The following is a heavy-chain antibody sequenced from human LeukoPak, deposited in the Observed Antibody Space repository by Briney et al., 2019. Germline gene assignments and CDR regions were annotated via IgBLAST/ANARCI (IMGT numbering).Heavy chain of an antibody. V-gene: IGHV1-58*01. D-gene: IGHD6-13*01. CDR1: GFTFTSSA. CDR3: ARPGAAAGFEY. CDR2: IVVGSGNT. Sequence: ASVKVSCKASGFTFTSSAVQWVRQARGQRLEWIGWIVVGSGNTNYAQKFQERVTITRDMSTSTAYMELSSLRSEDTAVYYCARPGAAAGFEYWGQGALVTVSS. J-gene: IGHJ4*02.